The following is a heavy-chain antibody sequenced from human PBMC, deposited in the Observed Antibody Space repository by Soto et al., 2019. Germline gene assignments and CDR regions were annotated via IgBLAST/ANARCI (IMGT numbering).Heavy chain of an antibody. V-gene: IGHV4-30-4*01. CDR2: IYYSGST. CDR1: GGSISSGDYY. CDR3: AREYGSSSATPYYYYYGMDV. Sequence: SETLSLTCTVSGGSISSGDYYWSWIRQPPGKGLEWIGYIYYSGSTYYNPSLKSRVTISVDTSKNQFSLKLSSVTAADTAVYYCAREYGSSSATPYYYYYGMDVWGQGTTVTVS. J-gene: IGHJ6*02. D-gene: IGHD6-6*01.